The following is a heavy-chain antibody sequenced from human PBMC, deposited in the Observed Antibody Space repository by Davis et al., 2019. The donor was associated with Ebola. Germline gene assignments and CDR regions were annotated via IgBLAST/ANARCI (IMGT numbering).Heavy chain of an antibody. Sequence: PGGSLRLSCAASGFTFSDAWMTWVRQAAGKGLEWVGRIKSKIAGGTTDYAAPVKGRFTISRDDSKTTLYLQMNNLQTEDTDVYYCTTEEATSGTTKNAFDSWGQGTMVTVSS. CDR2: IKSKIAGGTT. V-gene: IGHV3-15*01. J-gene: IGHJ3*01. D-gene: IGHD1-1*01. CDR1: GFTFSDAW. CDR3: TTEEATSGTTKNAFDS.